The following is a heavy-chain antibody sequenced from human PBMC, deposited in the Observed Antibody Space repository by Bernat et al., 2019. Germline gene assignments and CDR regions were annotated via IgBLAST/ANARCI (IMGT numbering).Heavy chain of an antibody. J-gene: IGHJ6*02. Sequence: QVQLVESGGGVVQPGRSLRLSCAASGFTFSSYGMHWVRQAPGKGLEGVAVIWYDGSNKYYADSVKGRFTISRDNSKNTLYLQMNSLRAEDTAVYYCARSREVAGTRGYYYYYGMDVWGQATTVTVSS. D-gene: IGHD6-19*01. V-gene: IGHV3-33*01. CDR3: ARSREVAGTRGYYYYYGMDV. CDR1: GFTFSSYG. CDR2: IWYDGSNK.